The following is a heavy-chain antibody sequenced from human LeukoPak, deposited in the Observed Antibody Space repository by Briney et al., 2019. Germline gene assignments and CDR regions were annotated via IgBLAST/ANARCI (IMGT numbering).Heavy chain of an antibody. D-gene: IGHD2-2*01. V-gene: IGHV3-30*18. Sequence: GGSLRLSCAASGFTFSSYGMHWVRQAPGKGLEWVAVISYDGSNKYYADSVKGRFTISRDNSKNTLYLQMNSLRAEDTAVYYCAKGGTLSAAPPDYWGQGTLVTVSS. CDR2: ISYDGSNK. CDR3: AKGGTLSAAPPDY. J-gene: IGHJ4*02. CDR1: GFTFSSYG.